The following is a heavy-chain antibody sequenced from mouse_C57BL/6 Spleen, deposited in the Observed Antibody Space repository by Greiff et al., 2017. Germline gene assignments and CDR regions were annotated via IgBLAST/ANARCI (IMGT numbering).Heavy chain of an antibody. V-gene: IGHV1-53*01. J-gene: IGHJ4*01. D-gene: IGHD2-14*01. CDR1: GYTFTSYW. CDR2: IHPCNGGT. Sequence: QVQLQQPGTELVKPGASVKLSCKASGYTFTSYWMHWVKQRPGQGLEWIGNIHPCNGGTNYNEKFKSKATLTVDKSSSTAYMQLSSLTSEDAAVYECARGDRDYAMDYWGQGTSVTVSS. CDR3: ARGDRDYAMDY.